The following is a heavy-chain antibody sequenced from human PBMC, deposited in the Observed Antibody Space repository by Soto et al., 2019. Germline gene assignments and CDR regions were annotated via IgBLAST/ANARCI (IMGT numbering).Heavy chain of an antibody. D-gene: IGHD2-15*01. CDR3: ARGIATGPVDP. CDR1: GYTFTRYT. V-gene: IGHV1-3*01. J-gene: IGHJ5*02. CDR2: INPDNGNT. Sequence: QVQLVQAGAEVKKPGASVKISCKASGYTFTRYTMNWVRQAPGQRLEWMGWINPDNGNTRSSPKFQDRVIITRDTSARTAYMDLRSLRSEDTAVYYCARGIATGPVDPWGQGTLVTVSS.